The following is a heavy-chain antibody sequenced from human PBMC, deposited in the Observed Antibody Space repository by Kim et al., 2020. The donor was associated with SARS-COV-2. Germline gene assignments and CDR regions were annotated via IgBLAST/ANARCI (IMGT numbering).Heavy chain of an antibody. V-gene: IGHV4-59*01. Sequence: SLPCRVTISVDTSTNQFSLKLSSVTAADTAMYYCARTCSSVSCYTFGMDVWGQGTRVTVSS. D-gene: IGHD2-2*02. CDR3: ARTCSSVSCYTFGMDV. J-gene: IGHJ6*02.